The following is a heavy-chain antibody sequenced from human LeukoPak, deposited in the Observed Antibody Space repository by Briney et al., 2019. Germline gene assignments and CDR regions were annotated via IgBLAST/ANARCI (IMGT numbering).Heavy chain of an antibody. CDR1: GGSISSYY. V-gene: IGHV4-4*07. J-gene: IGHJ4*02. CDR3: AREYDYYYGSGEFDY. CDR2: IYTSGST. Sequence: SETLSLTCTASGGSISSYYWSWIRQPAGKGPEWIGRIYTSGSTNYNPSLKSRVTMSVDTSKNQFSLKLSSVTAADTAVYYCAREYDYYYGSGEFDYWGQGTLVTVSS. D-gene: IGHD3-10*01.